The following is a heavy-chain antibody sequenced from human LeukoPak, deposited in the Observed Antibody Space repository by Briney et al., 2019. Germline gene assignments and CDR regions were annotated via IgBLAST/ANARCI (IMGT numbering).Heavy chain of an antibody. CDR3: ARLPNQEYSSSVNWFDP. J-gene: IGHJ5*02. Sequence: SETPSLTCTVSGGSISSSSYYWGWIRQPPGKGLEWIGSIYYSGSTYYNPSLKSRVTISVDTSKNQFSLKLSSVTAADTAVYYCARLPNQEYSSSVNWFDPWGQGTLVTVSS. V-gene: IGHV4-39*01. D-gene: IGHD6-13*01. CDR2: IYYSGST. CDR1: GGSISSSSYY.